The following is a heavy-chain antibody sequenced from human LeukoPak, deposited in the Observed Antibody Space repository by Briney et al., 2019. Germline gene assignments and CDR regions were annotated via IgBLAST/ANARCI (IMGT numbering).Heavy chain of an antibody. Sequence: GGSLRLSCAASGFTFSSYEMNWVRQAPGKGLEWVSYISSSGSTIYYADSVKGRFTISRDNAKNSLYLQMNSLRAEDTAVYYCARDRKVWFGETSHFDYWGQGTLVTVSS. CDR3: ARDRKVWFGETSHFDY. V-gene: IGHV3-48*03. J-gene: IGHJ4*02. CDR2: ISSSGSTI. D-gene: IGHD3-10*01. CDR1: GFTFSSYE.